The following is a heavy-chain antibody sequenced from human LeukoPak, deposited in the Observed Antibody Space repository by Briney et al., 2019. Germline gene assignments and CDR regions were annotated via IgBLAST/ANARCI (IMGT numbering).Heavy chain of an antibody. CDR2: ICTSGST. CDR1: GGSISTYC. J-gene: IGHJ4*02. CDR3: ARSGSGYLRYYFDY. Sequence: SETLSLTCTVSGGSISTYCWSWIRQPAGKGLEWIGHICTSGSTNYNPSLKSRVTMSVDTSKNQFSLKLSSVTAADTAVYYCARSGSGYLRYYFDYWGQGTLVTVSS. D-gene: IGHD5-12*01. V-gene: IGHV4-4*07.